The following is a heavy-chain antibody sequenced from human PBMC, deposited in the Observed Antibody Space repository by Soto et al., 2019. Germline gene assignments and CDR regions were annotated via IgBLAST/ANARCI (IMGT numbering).Heavy chain of an antibody. Sequence: GGSLRLSCEASGFTFSSYGMNWVRQGPGKGLEWVATIARGGDIYYADSVQGRFIISRDTSKNTLFLQMNSLRAEDTALYFCAKDGTTGGQHYYGMDVWGQGTTVTVSS. V-gene: IGHV3-23*01. J-gene: IGHJ6*02. CDR2: IARGGDI. CDR3: AKDGTTGGQHYYGMDV. D-gene: IGHD2-15*01. CDR1: GFTFSSYG.